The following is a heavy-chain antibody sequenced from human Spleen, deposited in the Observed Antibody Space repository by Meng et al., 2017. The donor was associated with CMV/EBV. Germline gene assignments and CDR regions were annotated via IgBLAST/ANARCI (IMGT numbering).Heavy chain of an antibody. Sequence: GSFGGYYWSWIRQPQGKGLEWIGEINHSGSTNYNPSLKSRVTISVDTSKNQFSLKLSSVTAADTAVYYCARGTYYYDSSGYYYFFDYWGQGTLVTVSS. CDR1: GSFGGYY. J-gene: IGHJ4*02. D-gene: IGHD3-22*01. V-gene: IGHV4-34*01. CDR2: INHSGST. CDR3: ARGTYYYDSSGYYYFFDY.